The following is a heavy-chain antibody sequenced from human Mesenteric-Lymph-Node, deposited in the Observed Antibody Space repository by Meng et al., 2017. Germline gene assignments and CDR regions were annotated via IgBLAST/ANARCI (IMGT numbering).Heavy chain of an antibody. Sequence: QVRRQGSGPGLGKPSGALSLTCAVSGGSISRSDWWSWVRQPPGKGLECIGETSHSGSTNYSPSLKSRVTISLDKSKNQLSLKLNSVTAADTAVYYCASSDYYRSDYWGQGTLVTVSS. J-gene: IGHJ4*02. V-gene: IGHV4-4*02. CDR1: GGSISRSDW. D-gene: IGHD3-22*01. CDR3: ASSDYYRSDY. CDR2: TSHSGST.